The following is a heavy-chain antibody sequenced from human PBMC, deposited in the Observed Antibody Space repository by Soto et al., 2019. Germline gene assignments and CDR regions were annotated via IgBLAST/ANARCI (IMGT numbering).Heavy chain of an antibody. CDR2: MYNTGST. J-gene: IGHJ6*02. Sequence: ETLSLTCTVSGGSISGYYWSWIRQPPGKGLEWIGYMYNTGSTVYNPSFKSRVTISVDTSKSQFSLRLNSVTAADTAVYYCARDLWGYCGTDCYPLDVWGQGTTVTVSS. CDR3: ARDLWGYCGTDCYPLDV. D-gene: IGHD2-21*02. V-gene: IGHV4-59*01. CDR1: GGSISGYY.